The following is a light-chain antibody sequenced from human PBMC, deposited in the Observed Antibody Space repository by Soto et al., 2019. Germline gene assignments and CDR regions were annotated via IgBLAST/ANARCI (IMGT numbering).Light chain of an antibody. CDR2: GAS. V-gene: IGKV1-5*01. Sequence: DIQLTQSPTTLSASVGDRVTITCRASQSIRYYLAWYQQMPGKAPKLLIYGASSLQSWVPSRFSSSGSGTAFTLSLSSLRPDDFATDFCQHHNSYAQPFGQGTQAEIK. J-gene: IGKJ1*01. CDR3: QHHNSYAQP. CDR1: QSIRYY.